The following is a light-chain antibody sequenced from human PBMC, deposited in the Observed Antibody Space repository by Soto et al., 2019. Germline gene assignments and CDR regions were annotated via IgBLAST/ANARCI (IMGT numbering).Light chain of an antibody. CDR1: QSLLYSNGYNY. CDR2: LGS. Sequence: DIVMTQSPIFLPVTPGEPASISCRSSQSLLYSNGYNYVDWYLQRPGQSPQLLIYLGSDRASGVPDRFSGSGSGTDFTLRISRVEAEDVGVYYCMQSLPQTPYTVGPGTKVDFQ. V-gene: IGKV2-28*01. J-gene: IGKJ3*01. CDR3: MQSLPQTPYT.